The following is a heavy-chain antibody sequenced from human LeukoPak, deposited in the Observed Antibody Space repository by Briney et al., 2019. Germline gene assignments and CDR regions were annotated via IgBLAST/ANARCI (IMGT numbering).Heavy chain of an antibody. D-gene: IGHD6-19*01. CDR2: ISAYNGNT. CDR1: GYTFTSYG. V-gene: IGHV1-18*01. J-gene: IGHJ4*02. Sequence: ASVKVSCKASGYTFTSYGISWVRQAPGQGLEWMGWISAYNGNTNHAQKLQGRVTMTTDTSTSTAYMELRSLRSDDTAVYYCARVVSAVAVEQGDYWGQGTLVTVSS. CDR3: ARVVSAVAVEQGDY.